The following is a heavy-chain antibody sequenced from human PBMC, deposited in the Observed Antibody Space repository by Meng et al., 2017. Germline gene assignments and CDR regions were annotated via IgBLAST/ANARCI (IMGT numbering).Heavy chain of an antibody. J-gene: IGHJ4*02. CDR1: WGSFSGYY. V-gene: IGHV4-34*01. CDR3: AYATTVSN. CDR2: INHSGST. D-gene: IGHD4-11*01. Sequence: QVVPQQVGAGLLETWEALSLTWAVVWGSFSGYYWSWIRQPPGKGLEWIGEINHSGSTNYNPSLKSRVTISVDTSKNQFSLKLSSVTAADTAVYYCAYATTVSNWGQGTLVTVSS.